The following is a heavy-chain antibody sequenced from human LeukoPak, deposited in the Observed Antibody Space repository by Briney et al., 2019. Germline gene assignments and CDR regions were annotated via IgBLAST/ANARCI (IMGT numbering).Heavy chain of an antibody. Sequence: PGGSLRLSCAASGFTFNTYEINWVRQAPGQGLECLSYIDGSGSTTYYADSVKGRFTLVRDNAKNSVYLQMNSLRAEDTAVYYCARVSQPQQPLDYWGQGTLVTVSS. D-gene: IGHD6-13*01. CDR3: ARVSQPQQPLDY. CDR2: IDGSGSTT. J-gene: IGHJ4*02. V-gene: IGHV3-48*03. CDR1: GFTFNTYE.